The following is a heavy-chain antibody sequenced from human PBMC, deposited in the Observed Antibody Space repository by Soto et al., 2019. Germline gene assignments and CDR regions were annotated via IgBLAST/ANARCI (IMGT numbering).Heavy chain of an antibody. CDR1: GFTFNSYA. J-gene: IGHJ6*02. CDR2: ISYGGGDK. D-gene: IGHD3-22*01. CDR3: ARDRLFDSNTYYYNYGMDV. Sequence: GRSLRLSCAASGFTFNSYAMHWVRQAPGKRLEWVAVISYGGGDKYYADSVKGRFTISRDNSKNTLYLQMNSLRADDTAVYYCARDRLFDSNTYYYNYGMDVWGQGTTVTVSS. V-gene: IGHV3-30-3*01.